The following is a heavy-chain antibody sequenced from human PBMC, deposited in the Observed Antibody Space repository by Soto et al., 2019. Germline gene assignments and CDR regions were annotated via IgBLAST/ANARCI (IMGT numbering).Heavy chain of an antibody. CDR2: IIPILGIA. V-gene: IGHV1-69*02. Sequence: QVRLVQSGAEVKKPGSSVEVSCRASGGTFGSYTISGVRQAPGQGLEWMGRIIPILGIANYAQKFQGRVTITADKSTSTAYMELSSLRSEDTAVYYCARGGGYSYGKNWGQGTLVTVSS. J-gene: IGHJ4*02. CDR1: GGTFGSYT. CDR3: ARGGGYSYGKN. D-gene: IGHD5-18*01.